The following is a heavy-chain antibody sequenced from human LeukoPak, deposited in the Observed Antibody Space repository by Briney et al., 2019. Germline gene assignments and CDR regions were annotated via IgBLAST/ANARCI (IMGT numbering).Heavy chain of an antibody. CDR3: ARDKLRARGFDY. J-gene: IGHJ4*02. V-gene: IGHV1-2*02. Sequence: ASVKVSCKASGYTFTGYYMHWVRQAPGQGLEWMGWINPNSGGTNYAQKFQGRVTMTRYTSISTAYMELSRLRSDDTAVYYCARDKLRARGFDYWGQGTLVTVSS. CDR2: INPNSGGT. D-gene: IGHD3-10*01. CDR1: GYTFTGYY.